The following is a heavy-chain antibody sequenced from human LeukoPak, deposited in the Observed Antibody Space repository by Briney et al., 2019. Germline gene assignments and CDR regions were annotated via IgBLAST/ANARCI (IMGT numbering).Heavy chain of an antibody. Sequence: ASVKVSCKASGYTFTGYYMHWVRQAPGQGLGWMGWINPNSGGTNYAQKFQGRVTMTRDTSISTAYMELSRLRSDDTAVYYCACGGYSGGWYYNYWGQGTLVTVSS. CDR3: ACGGYSGGWYYNY. D-gene: IGHD6-19*01. J-gene: IGHJ4*02. CDR2: INPNSGGT. V-gene: IGHV1-2*02. CDR1: GYTFTGYY.